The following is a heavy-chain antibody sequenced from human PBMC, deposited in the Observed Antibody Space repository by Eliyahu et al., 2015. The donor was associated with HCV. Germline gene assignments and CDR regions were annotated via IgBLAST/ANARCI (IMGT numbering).Heavy chain of an antibody. V-gene: IGHV3-30-3*01. Sequence: QVQLVESGGGVVQPGXSLRLSCAASGFXFXSYAMHXXRQAPGKGLEWVALISYDGNNKYYADSVKGRFTISRDNSKNTLYLEMNSLRVEDTAFYYCARGGEQQLIQGYSYYYYYMGVWGKGTTVTLSS. CDR1: GFXFXSYA. J-gene: IGHJ6*03. CDR2: ISYDGNNK. D-gene: IGHD6-13*01. CDR3: ARGGEQQLIQGYSYYYYYMGV.